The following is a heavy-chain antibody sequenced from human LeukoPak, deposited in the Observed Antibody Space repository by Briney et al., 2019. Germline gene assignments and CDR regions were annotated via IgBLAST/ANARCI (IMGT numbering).Heavy chain of an antibody. CDR2: IDHSGRT. CDR3: ARKSILTSGRKPYDY. D-gene: IGHD2-15*01. V-gene: IGHV4-34*01. Sequence: PSETLSLTCAVFGGSFSGYYWSWIRQVPGKGPEWIGEIDHSGRTNANSSLRSRVTISVDMSKNQFSLRLNSVTAADTAVYYCARKSILTSGRKPYDYWDQGALATVSS. J-gene: IGHJ4*02. CDR1: GGSFSGYY.